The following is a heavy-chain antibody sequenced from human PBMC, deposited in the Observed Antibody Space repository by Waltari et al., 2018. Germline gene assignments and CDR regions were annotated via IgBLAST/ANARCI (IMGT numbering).Heavy chain of an antibody. CDR2: MSWDGGDT. D-gene: IGHD5-12*01. Sequence: EVNLVESGGAVVQPGGYLRLSCTASGFVFDGFTMQWVRQVPGGGLKWVALMSWDGGDTYYADSVKGRFTISRDNSRNSLYLEMKTLTLEDTALYYCATSDYAGKGDYWGHGTLVTVSS. V-gene: IGHV3-43*01. CDR1: GFVFDGFT. J-gene: IGHJ4*01. CDR3: ATSDYAGKGDY.